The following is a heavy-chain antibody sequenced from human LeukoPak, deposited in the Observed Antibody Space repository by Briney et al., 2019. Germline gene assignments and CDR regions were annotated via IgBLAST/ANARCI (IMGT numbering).Heavy chain of an antibody. Sequence: ASVKVSCKVSGYTFTSYDINWVRQVTGQGLEWMGWMNPKSGNTGYAQKFQGRVTITRNTSISTAYMEVSSLRYEDTAVYYCARRAVDNSYYYYMDVWGKGTTVTVSS. CDR1: GYTFTSYD. J-gene: IGHJ6*03. CDR2: MNPKSGNT. D-gene: IGHD6-19*01. V-gene: IGHV1-8*03. CDR3: ARRAVDNSYYYYMDV.